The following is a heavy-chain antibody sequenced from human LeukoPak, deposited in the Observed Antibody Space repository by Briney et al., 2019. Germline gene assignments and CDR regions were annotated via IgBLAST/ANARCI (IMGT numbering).Heavy chain of an antibody. J-gene: IGHJ4*02. V-gene: IGHV3-23*01. Sequence: GGSLRLSCAASGITFSGSGMSWVRQAPGKGLEWVSTISGSGSNTHYADSVKGRFTISRDNAKNTLYLQMNSLRAEDTAVYYCVKDDGWVQYANWGQGTLVTVSS. D-gene: IGHD5-24*01. CDR1: GITFSGSG. CDR3: VKDDGWVQYAN. CDR2: ISGSGSNT.